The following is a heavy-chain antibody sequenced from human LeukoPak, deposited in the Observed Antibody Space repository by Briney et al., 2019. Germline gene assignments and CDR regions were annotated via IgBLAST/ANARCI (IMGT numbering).Heavy chain of an antibody. CDR2: IYYSGST. J-gene: IGHJ4*02. Sequence: SETLSLTCTVSGGSISSYYWSWIRQPPGKGLEWIGYIYYSGSTNYNPSLKSRVTISVDTSKNQFSLKLGSVTAADTAVYYCARTKKRITMVRGVTITFDYWGQGTLVTVSS. CDR3: ARTKKRITMVRGVTITFDY. V-gene: IGHV4-59*12. CDR1: GGSISSYY. D-gene: IGHD3-10*01.